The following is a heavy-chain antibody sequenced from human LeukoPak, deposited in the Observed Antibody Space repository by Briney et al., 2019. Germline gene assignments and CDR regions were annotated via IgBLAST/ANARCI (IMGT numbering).Heavy chain of an antibody. CDR2: IRYDGGEE. V-gene: IGHV3-33*01. D-gene: IGHD5-24*01. Sequence: GGSLRLSCSGTGFTFSRYGIHWVRQAPGEGLEWVTVIRYDGGEEYYADSVRGRFTISRDNSKNTVYLQMNNLRAEDTALYYCARESGYNPEPVGFDIWGQGTTVTVSS. CDR1: GFTFSRYG. CDR3: ARESGYNPEPVGFDI. J-gene: IGHJ3*02.